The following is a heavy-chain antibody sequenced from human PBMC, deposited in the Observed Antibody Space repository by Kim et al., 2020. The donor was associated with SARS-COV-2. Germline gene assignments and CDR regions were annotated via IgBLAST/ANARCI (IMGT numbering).Heavy chain of an antibody. CDR2: IHSDEGP. J-gene: IGHJ4*02. Sequence: SETLSLTCTVSGGSVSRNTYYWAWIRQPPGKGLEWIASIHSDEGPQYNPSRRSRVTMSADTSKNQFSLTLTSVTAADTAMYYCATIAVVRLNRLDYWGQGTLVTVSS. CDR3: ATIAVVRLNRLDY. CDR1: GGSVSRNTYY. V-gene: IGHV4-39*07. D-gene: IGHD2-15*01.